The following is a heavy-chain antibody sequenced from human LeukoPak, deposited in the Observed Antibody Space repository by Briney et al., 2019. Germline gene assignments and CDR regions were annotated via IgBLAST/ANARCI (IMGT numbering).Heavy chain of an antibody. J-gene: IGHJ4*02. CDR3: ARGTRPTGGGSRFFGESLGY. CDR2: ISSSSSTI. CDR1: GFTFSSYS. Sequence: PGGSLRLSCAASGFTFSSYSMNWVRQAPGKGLEWVSYISSSSSTIYYADSVKGRFTISRDNAKNSLYLQMNSLRAEDTAVYYCARGTRPTGGGSRFFGESLGYWGQGTLVTVSS. V-gene: IGHV3-48*01. D-gene: IGHD3-10*01.